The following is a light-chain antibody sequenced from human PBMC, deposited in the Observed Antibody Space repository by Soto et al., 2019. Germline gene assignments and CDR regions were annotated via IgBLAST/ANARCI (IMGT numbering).Light chain of an antibody. Sequence: QFALTQPASVSGSPGQSITISCTVTNSDVGSYNLVSWFQQHPGKAPKLMIYEGSKRPSGVSNRFSGSKSGNTASLTISGRQAEDEADYYCCSYAGSSFWVFGGGTKVTVL. V-gene: IGLV2-23*01. CDR1: NSDVGSYNL. J-gene: IGLJ3*02. CDR3: CSYAGSSFWV. CDR2: EGS.